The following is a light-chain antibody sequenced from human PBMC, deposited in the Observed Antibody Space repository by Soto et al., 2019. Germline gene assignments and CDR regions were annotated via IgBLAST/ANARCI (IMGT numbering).Light chain of an antibody. Sequence: QSVLTQPASVSGSPGQSITISCTGTSSDVGGYNYVSWYQQHPGKAPKLMIYDVSNRPSGVSNRFSGSKSGSTASLTISGLQDDDEADYYCSSYTSLSTLVFGTATKVTV. CDR2: DVS. J-gene: IGLJ1*01. CDR1: SSDVGGYNY. CDR3: SSYTSLSTLV. V-gene: IGLV2-14*01.